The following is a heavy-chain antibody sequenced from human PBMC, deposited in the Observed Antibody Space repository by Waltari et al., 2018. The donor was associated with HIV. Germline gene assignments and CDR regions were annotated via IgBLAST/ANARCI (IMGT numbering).Heavy chain of an antibody. D-gene: IGHD6-19*01. Sequence: EVQLVQSGAEVKKPGESLTISCTGSGYSFTSYWIGWVRQMPGKGLEWMGIIYPGDSDTRYSPSFQGQVTISADKSISTAYLQWSSLKASDTAMYYCARHLQYSSGWQNWFDPWGQGTLVTVSS. CDR2: IYPGDSDT. CDR1: GYSFTSYW. CDR3: ARHLQYSSGWQNWFDP. J-gene: IGHJ5*02. V-gene: IGHV5-51*01.